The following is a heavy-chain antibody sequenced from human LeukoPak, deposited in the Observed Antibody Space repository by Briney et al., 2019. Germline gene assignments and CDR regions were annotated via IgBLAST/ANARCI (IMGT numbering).Heavy chain of an antibody. V-gene: IGHV1-18*01. D-gene: IGHD6-19*01. Sequence: GPSVTLSFTASGSTFTIYGISWIRHPPGQGLGRVWCINTYNGNTNYAQKLQGRVTMPTDTSTRTAYMELRSLRSDNTAVYYCARGPKVRSGWYALYFQHWGQGTLVTVSS. CDR2: INTYNGNT. CDR1: GSTFTIYG. J-gene: IGHJ1*01. CDR3: ARGPKVRSGWYALYFQH.